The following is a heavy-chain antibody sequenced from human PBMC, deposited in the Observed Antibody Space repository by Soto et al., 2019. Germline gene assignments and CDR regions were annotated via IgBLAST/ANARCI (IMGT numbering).Heavy chain of an antibody. CDR2: IYHTGST. D-gene: IGHD3-22*01. V-gene: IGHV4-4*02. Sequence: QVQLQESGPGLVKPSETLSLTCAVSGDSINPNNWWSWVRQPPRGGLEWIGEIYHTGSTNYHPSLKPRVPIAADGSKNQLSLTWNSVVAAVTARFFFTTDTHWGLGDWGQGTLVIVSS. CDR3: TTDTHWGLGD. J-gene: IGHJ4*02. CDR1: GDSINPNNW.